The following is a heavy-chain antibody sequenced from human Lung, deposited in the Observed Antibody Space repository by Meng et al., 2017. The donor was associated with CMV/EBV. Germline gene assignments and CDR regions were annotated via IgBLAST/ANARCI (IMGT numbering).Heavy chain of an antibody. J-gene: IGHJ4*02. CDR2: IIPILGIA. CDR3: ARARSSGWYLAYYFDY. Sequence: SVXVSCKASGGTFSSYTISWVRQAPGQGLEWMGRIIPILGIANYAQRFQGRVTITADKSTSTDYMELSSLRSEDTAVYYCARARSSGWYLAYYFDYWGQGTXVTVSS. V-gene: IGHV1-69*02. D-gene: IGHD6-19*01. CDR1: GGTFSSYT.